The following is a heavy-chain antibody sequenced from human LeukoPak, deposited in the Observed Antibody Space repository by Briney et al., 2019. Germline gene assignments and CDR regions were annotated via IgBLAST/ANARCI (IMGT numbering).Heavy chain of an antibody. CDR2: INPNSGNT. Sequence: ASVKVSCKASGYTFTGYYMHWVRQAPGQGLEWMGWINPNSGNTGYAQKFQGRVTITRNTSISTAYMELSSLRSEDTAVYYCARPPLGAPQAFDIWGQGTMVTVSS. D-gene: IGHD3-10*01. J-gene: IGHJ3*02. V-gene: IGHV1-8*03. CDR3: ARPPLGAPQAFDI. CDR1: GYTFTGYY.